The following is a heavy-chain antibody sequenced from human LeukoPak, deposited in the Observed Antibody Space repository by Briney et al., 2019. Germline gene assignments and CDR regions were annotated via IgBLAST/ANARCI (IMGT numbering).Heavy chain of an antibody. CDR3: ARDQTPFY. Sequence: GGSLRLSCAASGFTFSSYEMNWVRQAPGKVLEWVSYISSSGSTIYYADSVKGRFTISRDNAKSSMWLQMNSLRDEDTAVYYCARDQTPFYWGQGSLVTVSS. CDR2: ISSSGSTI. J-gene: IGHJ4*02. V-gene: IGHV3-48*03. CDR1: GFTFSSYE. D-gene: IGHD2-15*01.